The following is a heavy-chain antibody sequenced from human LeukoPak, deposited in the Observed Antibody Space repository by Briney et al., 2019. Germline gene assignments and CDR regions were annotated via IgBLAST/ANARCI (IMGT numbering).Heavy chain of an antibody. CDR2: ISSSNSYI. CDR3: ASWGEGALDN. CDR1: GFTFSIYT. V-gene: IGHV3-21*01. J-gene: IGHJ4*02. Sequence: GGSLRLSCAASGFTFSIYTMNWVRQAPGKGLEWVSSISSSNSYIYCADSVKGRFTISRDNAKKSLYLQMNSLRVEDTGVYYCASWGEGALDNWGQGTLVTVSS. D-gene: IGHD1-26*01.